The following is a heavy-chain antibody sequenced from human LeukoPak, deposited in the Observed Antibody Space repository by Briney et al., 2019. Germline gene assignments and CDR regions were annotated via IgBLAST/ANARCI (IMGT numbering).Heavy chain of an antibody. V-gene: IGHV1-18*01. CDR1: GYTFTSYG. Sequence: ASVKVSCKASGYTFTSYGISWVRQAPGQGLEWMGWVSAYNGNTNYAQNLQGRVTMTTDTSTSTAYMELRSLRSDDTAVYYCARPLSGYDSNHYYYMDVWGKGTTVTVSS. J-gene: IGHJ6*03. CDR2: VSAYNGNT. D-gene: IGHD5-12*01. CDR3: ARPLSGYDSNHYYYMDV.